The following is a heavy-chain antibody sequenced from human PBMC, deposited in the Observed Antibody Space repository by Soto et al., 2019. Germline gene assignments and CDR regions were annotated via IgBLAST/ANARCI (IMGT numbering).Heavy chain of an antibody. V-gene: IGHV3-48*02. CDR1: GFTFSSYS. CDR2: ISSSSSTI. CDR3: ATYGSGGSCYSSVY. Sequence: PGGSLRLSCAASGFTFSSYSMNWVRQAPGKGLEWVSYISSSSSTIYYADSVKGRFTISRDNAKNSLYLQMNSLRDEDTAVYYCATYGSGGSCYSSVYWGQGTLVTVSS. J-gene: IGHJ4*02. D-gene: IGHD2-15*01.